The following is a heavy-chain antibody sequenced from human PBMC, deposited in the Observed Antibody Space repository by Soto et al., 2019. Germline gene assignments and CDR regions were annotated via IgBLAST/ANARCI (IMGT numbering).Heavy chain of an antibody. CDR3: ARGHGTTVNHFDAFDI. V-gene: IGHV3-21*01. CDR1: GFTFCSYS. J-gene: IGHJ3*02. D-gene: IGHD4-17*01. CDR2: ISSSSSYI. Sequence: GGSLRLSCAASGFTFCSYSMNWVRQAPGKGLEWVSSISSSSSYIYYADSVKGRFTISRDNAKNSLYLQMNSLRAEDTAVYYCARGHGTTVNHFDAFDIWGQGTMVTVSS.